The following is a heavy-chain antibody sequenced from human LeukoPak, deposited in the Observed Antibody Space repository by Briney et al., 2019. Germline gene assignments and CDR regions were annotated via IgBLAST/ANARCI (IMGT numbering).Heavy chain of an antibody. Sequence: GESLKISCKGSGYTFTSYWIGWVRQMPGKGLEWMGIIYPGDSDTRYSPSFQGQVTISVDKSISTAYLRWSSLKASDTAMYYCAKVAYCSGGGCYGFDYWGQGTLVTVSS. CDR3: AKVAYCSGGGCYGFDY. CDR1: GYTFTSYW. D-gene: IGHD2-15*01. CDR2: IYPGDSDT. J-gene: IGHJ4*02. V-gene: IGHV5-51*01.